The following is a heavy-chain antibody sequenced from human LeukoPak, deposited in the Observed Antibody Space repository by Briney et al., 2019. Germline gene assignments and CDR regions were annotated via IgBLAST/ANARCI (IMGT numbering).Heavy chain of an antibody. D-gene: IGHD7-27*01. CDR2: IYTSGST. CDR1: GGSISSGSYY. J-gene: IGHJ4*02. Sequence: TSETLSLTCTVSGGSISSGSYYWSWIRQPGGKGLEWIGRIYTSGSTNYNPSLKSRVTISVDTSKNQFSLKLSSVTAADTAVYYCARDALLGAEDYWGQGTLVTVSS. V-gene: IGHV4-61*02. CDR3: ARDALLGAEDY.